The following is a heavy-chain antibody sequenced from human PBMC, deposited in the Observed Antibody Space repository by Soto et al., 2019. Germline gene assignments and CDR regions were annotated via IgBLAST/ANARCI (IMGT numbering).Heavy chain of an antibody. CDR2: ISSSSSYI. CDR1: GFTFSSYS. D-gene: IGHD4-17*01. V-gene: IGHV3-21*01. J-gene: IGHJ2*01. Sequence: SLRLSCAASGFTFSSYSMNWVRQAPGKGLEWVSSISSSSSYIYYADSVKGRFTISRDNAKNSLYLQMNSLRAEDTAVYYCARDGAKVTHWYFDLWGRGTLVTVSS. CDR3: ARDGAKVTHWYFDL.